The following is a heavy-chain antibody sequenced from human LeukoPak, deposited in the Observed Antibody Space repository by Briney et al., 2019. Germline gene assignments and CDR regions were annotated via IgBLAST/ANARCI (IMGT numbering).Heavy chain of an antibody. CDR3: ARDDSIAAAGTWFDY. CDR2: INPNSGGT. J-gene: IGHJ4*02. V-gene: IGHV1-2*02. CDR1: GYTFTGYY. Sequence: GASVKVSCKASGYTFTGYYMHWVRQAPGQGLEWMGWINPNSGGTNYAQKFQGRVTMTTDTSTSTAYMELRSLRSDDTAVYYCARDDSIAAAGTWFDYWGQGTLVTVSS. D-gene: IGHD6-13*01.